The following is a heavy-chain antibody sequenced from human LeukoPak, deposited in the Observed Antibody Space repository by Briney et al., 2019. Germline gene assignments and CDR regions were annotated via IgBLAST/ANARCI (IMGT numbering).Heavy chain of an antibody. J-gene: IGHJ4*02. CDR3: AKDLPYYDSSGYWGISY. V-gene: IGHV3-33*06. Sequence: GRSLRLSCAASGFTFSSYGMHWVRQAPGKGLEWVAVIWYDGSNKYYADSVKGRFTISRDNSKNTLYLQMNSLRAEDTAVYYCAKDLPYYDSSGYWGISYWGQGTLVTVSS. CDR2: IWYDGSNK. CDR1: GFTFSSYG. D-gene: IGHD3-22*01.